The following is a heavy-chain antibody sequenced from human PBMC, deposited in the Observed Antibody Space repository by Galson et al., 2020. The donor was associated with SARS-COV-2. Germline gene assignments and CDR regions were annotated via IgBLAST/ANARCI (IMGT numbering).Heavy chain of an antibody. J-gene: IGHJ4*02. V-gene: IGHV3-7*04. CDR3: VCDYNRNSGY. D-gene: IGHD1-1*01. CDR2: IKHDGRDK. CDR1: GFTFSSYW. Sequence: GESLNISCAVSGFTFSSYWMSWVRQAPGKGLEWVANIKHDGRDKYYVDSVKGRFTISRDNAKNTLYLQMNSLRAEDTAVYYCVCDYNRNSGYWGQGTLVTVSS.